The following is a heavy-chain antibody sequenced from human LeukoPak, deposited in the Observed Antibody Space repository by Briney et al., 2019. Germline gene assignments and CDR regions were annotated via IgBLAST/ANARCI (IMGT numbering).Heavy chain of an antibody. Sequence: SLRLSCAASGFTFDDYAMHWVRQAPGKGLEWVSGISWNSGSIGYADSVKGRFTISRDNAKNSLYLQMNSLRAEDMALYYCAKGRGIAVACNWFHYWGQGTLVTVSS. CDR2: ISWNSGSI. V-gene: IGHV3-9*03. J-gene: IGHJ4*02. CDR3: AKGRGIAVACNWFHY. CDR1: GFTFDDYA. D-gene: IGHD6-19*01.